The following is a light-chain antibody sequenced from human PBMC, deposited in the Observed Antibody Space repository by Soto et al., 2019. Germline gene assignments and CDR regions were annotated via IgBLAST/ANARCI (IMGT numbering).Light chain of an antibody. CDR2: EVS. Sequence: QSVLTQPASVSESPGQSITISCAGTSSDVGGYNHVSWYQQHPDKAPKLMIYEVSNRPSGVSNRFSGSKSGNTASLTISGLQDEDEADYYCTSYKSSSTYVFGTGTKVTV. CDR3: TSYKSSSTYV. V-gene: IGLV2-14*01. CDR1: SSDVGGYNH. J-gene: IGLJ1*01.